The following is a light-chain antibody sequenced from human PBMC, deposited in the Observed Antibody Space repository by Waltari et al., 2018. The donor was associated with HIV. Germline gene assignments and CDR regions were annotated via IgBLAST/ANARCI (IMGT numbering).Light chain of an antibody. V-gene: IGLV2-23*02. Sequence: HSALTQPASVSGSPGQSLTISCTGTSNDVGGFDLVPWYHHHPGKAPKLIIFEVNKRPSGVSNRFSGSKSGNTASLTISGLQTEDETDYYCCSYARSRSLLFGGGTKLTVL. J-gene: IGLJ2*01. CDR3: CSYARSRSLL. CDR1: SNDVGGFDL. CDR2: EVN.